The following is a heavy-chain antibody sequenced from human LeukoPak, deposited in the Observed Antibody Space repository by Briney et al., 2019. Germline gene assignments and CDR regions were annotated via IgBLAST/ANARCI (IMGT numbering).Heavy chain of an antibody. CDR2: IYYSGST. J-gene: IGHJ5*02. CDR3: AREPFLGYCSGGSCSTGAHWFDP. Sequence: SETLSLTCTVSGGSISSSSYYWGWIRQPPGKGLEWIGSIYYSGSTNYNPSLKSRVTISVDTSKNQFSLKLSSVTAADTAVYYCAREPFLGYCSGGSCSTGAHWFDPWGQGTLVTVSS. D-gene: IGHD2-15*01. CDR1: GGSISSSSYY. V-gene: IGHV4-39*07.